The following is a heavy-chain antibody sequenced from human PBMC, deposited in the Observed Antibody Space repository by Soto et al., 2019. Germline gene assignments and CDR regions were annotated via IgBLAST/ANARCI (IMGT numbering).Heavy chain of an antibody. V-gene: IGHV3-33*01. J-gene: IGHJ4*02. D-gene: IGHD4-17*01. Sequence: QVQLVESGGGVVQPGRSLRLSCAASGFTFSSYGMHWVRQAPGKGLEWVAVIWYDGSNKYYADSVKGRFTISRDNSKNTLYLQMNSLRAEDTAVYYCVREYGDSVFFDYWGQGTLVTVSS. CDR2: IWYDGSNK. CDR3: VREYGDSVFFDY. CDR1: GFTFSSYG.